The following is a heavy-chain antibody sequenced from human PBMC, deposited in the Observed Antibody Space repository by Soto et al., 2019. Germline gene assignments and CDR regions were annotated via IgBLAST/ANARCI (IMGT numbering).Heavy chain of an antibody. J-gene: IGHJ4*02. Sequence: EVQLLESGGGLVQPGGSLRLSCTASGFTFSSYAMSWVRQAPGKGLEWVSTIRGDGGDGTYYADSVKGRFTVSRDDSKNTLYLQMNSLRAKDTAVYYCARGPRSEYITSFFDYWGQGTLVTVSS. D-gene: IGHD6-6*01. CDR3: ARGPRSEYITSFFDY. CDR2: IRGDGGDGT. CDR1: GFTFSSYA. V-gene: IGHV3-23*01.